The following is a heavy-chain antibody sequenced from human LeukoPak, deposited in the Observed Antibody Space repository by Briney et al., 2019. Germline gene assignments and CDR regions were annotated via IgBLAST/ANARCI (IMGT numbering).Heavy chain of an antibody. CDR1: GFXFSDYY. Sequence: PGGSLRLSCAASGFXFSDYYISWIRQAPGKGLEWVSYISSSSSYTNYADSVKGRFTISRDNAKNSLYLQMNSLRAEDTAVYYCATRDIVATIDYWGQGTLVTVSS. D-gene: IGHD5-12*01. CDR3: ATRDIVATIDY. CDR2: ISSSSSYT. V-gene: IGHV3-11*03. J-gene: IGHJ4*02.